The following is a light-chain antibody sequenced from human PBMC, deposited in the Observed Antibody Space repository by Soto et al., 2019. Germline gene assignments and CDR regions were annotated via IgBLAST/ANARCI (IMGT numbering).Light chain of an antibody. CDR2: DVN. CDR1: SSDVGTYNL. V-gene: IGLV2-23*02. CDR3: CSYAHTSRV. Sequence: QSVLTQPPSVSGSPGQSITISCTGTSSDVGTYNLVSWYQQYSGTAPKVIIYDVNKRPSGVSYRFSGSKSGNTASLTISWLQAEDEADYYCCSYAHTSRVFGGGTKLTVL. J-gene: IGLJ3*02.